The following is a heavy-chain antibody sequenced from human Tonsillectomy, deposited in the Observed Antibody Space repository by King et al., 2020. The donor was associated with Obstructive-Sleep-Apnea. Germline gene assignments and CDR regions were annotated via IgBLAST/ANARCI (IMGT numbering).Heavy chain of an antibody. V-gene: IGHV1-69*01. D-gene: IGHD2/OR15-2a*01. CDR2: IIPIFGTA. CDR1: GGTFSTYA. Sequence: QLVQSGAEVKKPGSSVKVSCKASGGTFSTYAISWVRQAPGQGLVWMGGIIPIFGTANYAQKFQGRVTITADESTSTAYMELSSLRSEDTAVYYCATLYCYINHYDMDVWGQGTTVTGSS. CDR3: ATLYCYINHYDMDV. J-gene: IGHJ6*02.